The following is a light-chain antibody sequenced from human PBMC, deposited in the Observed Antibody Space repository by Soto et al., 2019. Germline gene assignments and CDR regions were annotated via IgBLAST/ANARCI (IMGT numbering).Light chain of an antibody. CDR1: QTITSH. CDR3: QQSYSTPIT. Sequence: DIEMTQSPSSLSASVGDRVIITCRTSQTITSHLNWYQHKPGKAPKLLIYAASTLQSGAPSRFSGSGSGTGFTPTISSLQPEDFATYYCQQSYSTPITFGQGTRLEIK. CDR2: AAS. J-gene: IGKJ5*01. V-gene: IGKV1-39*01.